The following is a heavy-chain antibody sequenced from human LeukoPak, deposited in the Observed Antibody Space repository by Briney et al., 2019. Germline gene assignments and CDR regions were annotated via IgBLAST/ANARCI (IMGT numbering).Heavy chain of an antibody. V-gene: IGHV3-48*02. CDR2: ISTRSSTI. Sequence: GGSLRLSCAASGFTFSGYNMHWVRQAPGKGLGWISYISTRSSTIYYADSVKGRFTISRDNGKNSLYLQMNSLRDEDTAVYYCARDGWYYFDYWGQGTLVTVSS. D-gene: IGHD6-19*01. CDR3: ARDGWYYFDY. CDR1: GFTFSGYN. J-gene: IGHJ4*02.